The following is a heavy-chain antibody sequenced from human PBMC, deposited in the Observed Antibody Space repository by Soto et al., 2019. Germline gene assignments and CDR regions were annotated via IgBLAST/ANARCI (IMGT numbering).Heavy chain of an antibody. J-gene: IGHJ4*02. D-gene: IGHD3-22*01. CDR2: IYYSGST. CDR3: ARYCYDSSGYYFDY. V-gene: IGHV4-59*01. Sequence: SETLSLTCTVSGGSISSYYWSWIRQPPGKGLEWIGYIYYSGSTNYNPSLKSRVTISVDTSKNQFSLKLSSVTAADTAVYYCARYCYDSSGYYFDYGGQGTLVTVSS. CDR1: GGSISSYY.